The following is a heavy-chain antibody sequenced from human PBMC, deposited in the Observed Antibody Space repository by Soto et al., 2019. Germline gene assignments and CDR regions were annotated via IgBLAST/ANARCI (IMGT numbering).Heavy chain of an antibody. CDR1: GFTFSSYG. CDR3: AKDLIGRWNYDLGYSWAVDI. Sequence: QVQLVESGGGVVQPGRSLRLSCAASGFTFSSYGMHCVRQAPGKGLERVAVISYDGSNKYYADSVKGRFTISRDTSKNMLYLQMNSLRAEDTGVYYCAKDLIGRWNYDLGYSWAVDIWGQGTMVTVSS. J-gene: IGHJ3*02. CDR2: ISYDGSNK. D-gene: IGHD1-7*01. V-gene: IGHV3-30*18.